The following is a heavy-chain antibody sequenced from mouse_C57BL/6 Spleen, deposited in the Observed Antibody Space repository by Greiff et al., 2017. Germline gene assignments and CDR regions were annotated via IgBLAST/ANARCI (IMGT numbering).Heavy chain of an antibody. D-gene: IGHD2-4*01. CDR3: AREDYDYDDDYFYAMDD. Sequence: EVQLQQSGPVLVKPGASVKMSCKASGYTFTDYYMNWVKQSHGKSLEWIGVINPYNGGTSYNQKFKGKATLTVDKSSSTAYMELNSLTSEDSAVYYCAREDYDYDDDYFYAMDDWGQGTSVTVSS. CDR1: GYTFTDYY. V-gene: IGHV1-19*01. J-gene: IGHJ4*01. CDR2: INPYNGGT.